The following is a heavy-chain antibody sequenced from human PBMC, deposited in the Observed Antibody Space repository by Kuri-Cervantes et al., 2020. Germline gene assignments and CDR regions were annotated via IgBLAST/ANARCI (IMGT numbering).Heavy chain of an antibody. Sequence: ASVKVSCKAAGYTFTGYYMHWVRQAPGQGLEWVGWISAYNGNTKYAQKLQGRVTMTTDKYTSTAYMELRSLRSDDTAVYYCATSVAGTVGHWGQGTLVTVSS. D-gene: IGHD6-19*01. CDR3: ATSVAGTVGH. J-gene: IGHJ5*02. V-gene: IGHV1-18*04. CDR1: GYTFTGYY. CDR2: ISAYNGNT.